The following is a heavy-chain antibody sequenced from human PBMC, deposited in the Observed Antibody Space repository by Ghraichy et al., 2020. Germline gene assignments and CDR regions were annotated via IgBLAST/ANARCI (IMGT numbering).Heavy chain of an antibody. CDR2: IYHSGST. CDR3: ARDGDRITMIVVRGVYGMDV. V-gene: IGHV4-38-2*02. CDR1: GYSISSGYY. D-gene: IGHD3-22*01. Sequence: SETLSLTCTVSGYSISSGYYWGWIRQPPGKGLEWIGSIYHSGSTYYNPSLKSRVTISVDTSKNQFSLKLSSVTAADTAVYYCARDGDRITMIVVRGVYGMDVWGQGTTVTVSS. J-gene: IGHJ6*02.